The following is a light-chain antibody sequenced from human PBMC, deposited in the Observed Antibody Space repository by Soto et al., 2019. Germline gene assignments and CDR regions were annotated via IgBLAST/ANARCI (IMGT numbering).Light chain of an antibody. Sequence: IQLTQSPSSLPASVGDRVTITCRASQGITTYLAWYQQKPGKAPKLLIYAASALQSGVPSRFSGSGSGTDFTLTISSLQPEDFAVYYCQQYGSSPALTFGGGTKVEIK. CDR1: QGITTY. V-gene: IGKV1-9*01. CDR2: AAS. J-gene: IGKJ4*01. CDR3: QQYGSSPALT.